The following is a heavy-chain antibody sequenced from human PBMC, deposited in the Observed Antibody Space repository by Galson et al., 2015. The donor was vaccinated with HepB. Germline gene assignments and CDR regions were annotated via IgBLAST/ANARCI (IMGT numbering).Heavy chain of an antibody. Sequence: SETLSLTCTVSGDSISTSPYYWVWIRQPPGGGLEWIGTHYFRGSSFYTPSLRGRITTAFDTSANQFFLSLTSLTAADTATYFCARRAYRNCHFDYWGQGAPVIVST. CDR1: GDSISTSPYY. CDR3: ARRAYRNCHFDY. J-gene: IGHJ4*02. V-gene: IGHV4-39*01. CDR2: HYFRGSS. D-gene: IGHD2-15*01.